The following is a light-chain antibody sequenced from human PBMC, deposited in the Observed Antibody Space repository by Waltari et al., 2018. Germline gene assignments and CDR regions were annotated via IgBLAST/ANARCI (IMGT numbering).Light chain of an antibody. CDR3: LQRTNWPPT. Sequence: ERVFTQSPDTLSLSPGARATLSCRARQSVGGNVAWYQQRPGQAPRLLIFGASIRASGIPARFSGSGSGTDFTLTIGSLEPEDAAVYFCLQRTNWPPTFGGGTTVEIK. CDR2: GAS. J-gene: IGKJ4*01. V-gene: IGKV3-11*01. CDR1: QSVGGN.